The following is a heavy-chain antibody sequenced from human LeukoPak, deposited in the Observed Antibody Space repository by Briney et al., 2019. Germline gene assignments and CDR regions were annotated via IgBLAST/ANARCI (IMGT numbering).Heavy chain of an antibody. CDR3: ARDKSTWATVTTGCFDY. Sequence: ASVKVSCTASGYTFTSYYMHWVRQAPGQGLEWMGIINPSGGSTSYAQKFQGRVTMTRDTSTSTVYMELSSLRSEDTAVYYCARDKSTWATVTTGCFDYWGQGTLVTVSS. V-gene: IGHV1-46*01. J-gene: IGHJ4*02. CDR2: INPSGGST. CDR1: GYTFTSYY. D-gene: IGHD4-17*01.